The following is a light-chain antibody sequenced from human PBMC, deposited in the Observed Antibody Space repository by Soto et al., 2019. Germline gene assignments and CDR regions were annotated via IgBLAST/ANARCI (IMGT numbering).Light chain of an antibody. CDR2: GAS. CDR3: LQDGSSPPT. J-gene: IGKJ1*01. Sequence: EIVLTQSPGTLSLSPGERATLSCRASQSVSSSYLALYQQKPGQAPRLLIYGASSRATGIPDRFRGSGSGTDFTLTISRLEPEDFAVYYCLQDGSSPPTFGQGTKVEIK. V-gene: IGKV3-20*01. CDR1: QSVSSSY.